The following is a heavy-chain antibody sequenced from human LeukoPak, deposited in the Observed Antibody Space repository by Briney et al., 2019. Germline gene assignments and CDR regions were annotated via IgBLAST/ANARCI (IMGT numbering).Heavy chain of an antibody. V-gene: IGHV5-51*01. CDR2: IYPGDSET. CDR3: ATRRVAGIAVVPDC. Sequence: GESLKISCKASGHNFPSYWIGWVRQMPGKGLEWMGIIYPGDSETRYSPSFQGHVTISVDKSTGTAYLQWSMLKASDAAMYYCATRRVAGIAVVPDCWGQGTLVTVSS. D-gene: IGHD6-19*01. CDR1: GHNFPSYW. J-gene: IGHJ4*02.